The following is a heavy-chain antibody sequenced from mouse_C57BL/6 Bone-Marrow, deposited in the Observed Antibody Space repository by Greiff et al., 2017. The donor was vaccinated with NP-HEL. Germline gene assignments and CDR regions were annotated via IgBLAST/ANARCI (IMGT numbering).Heavy chain of an antibody. CDR1: GYTFTDYY. CDR3: ARAPFFDY. CDR2: IYPGSGNT. J-gene: IGHJ2*01. Sequence: QVQLQQSGAELVRPGASVKLSCKASGYTFTDYYINWVKQRPGQGLEWIARIYPGSGNTYYNEKFKGKATLTAEKSSSTAYMQLSSLTSEDSAVYVCARAPFFDYWGQGTTLTVSS. V-gene: IGHV1-76*01.